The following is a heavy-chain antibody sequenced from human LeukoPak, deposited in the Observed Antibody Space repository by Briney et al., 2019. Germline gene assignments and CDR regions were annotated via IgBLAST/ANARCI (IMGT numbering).Heavy chain of an antibody. J-gene: IGHJ5*02. Sequence: GGSLRLSCAASGFTFSSYAMHWVRQAPGKGLEWVAVISYDGSNKYYADSVKGRFTISRDNSKNTLYLQMNSLRAEDTAVYYCARYITMVRGGSWFDPWGQGTLVTVSS. CDR1: GFTFSSYA. D-gene: IGHD3-10*01. CDR2: ISYDGSNK. CDR3: ARYITMVRGGSWFDP. V-gene: IGHV3-30-3*01.